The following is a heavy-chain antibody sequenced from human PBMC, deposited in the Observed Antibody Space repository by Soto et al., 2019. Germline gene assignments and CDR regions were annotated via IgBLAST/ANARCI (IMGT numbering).Heavy chain of an antibody. V-gene: IGHV4-59*01. CDR2: IFYSGST. J-gene: IGHJ4*02. CDR3: ARVGYCSGGSCYYEHYFDY. CDR1: GGSIGSYY. Sequence: SETLSLTCTVSGGSIGSYYWSWIRQPPGKGLEWIGYIFYSGSTNYNPSLKSRVTISVDTSKNQFSLKLSSVTAADTAVYYCARVGYCSGGSCYYEHYFDYWGQGTLVTVSS. D-gene: IGHD2-15*01.